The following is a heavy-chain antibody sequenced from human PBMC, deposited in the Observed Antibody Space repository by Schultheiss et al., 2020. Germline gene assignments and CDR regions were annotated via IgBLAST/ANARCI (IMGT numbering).Heavy chain of an antibody. V-gene: IGHV3-33*03. CDR3: AKDGYNHGYFDY. J-gene: IGHJ4*02. CDR1: GFTFSSYG. Sequence: GGSLRLSCAASGFTFSSYGMHWVRQAPGKGLEWVAVIWYDGSNKYYADSVKGRFTISRDNAKNSLYLQMNSLRAEDTALYYCAKDGYNHGYFDYWGQGTLVTVSS. D-gene: IGHD5-24*01. CDR2: IWYDGSNK.